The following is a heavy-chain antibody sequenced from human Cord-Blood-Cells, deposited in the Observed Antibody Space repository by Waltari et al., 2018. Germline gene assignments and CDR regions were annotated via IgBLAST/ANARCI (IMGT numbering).Heavy chain of an antibody. CDR3: AGYSGSFSLDY. CDR1: GSTFSSSA. V-gene: IGHV3-30*04. D-gene: IGHD1-26*01. J-gene: IGHJ4*02. CDR2: ISYDGSNK. Sequence: QVQLVESGGGVVQPGRSLRLSCAASGSTFSSSAMPWCRQAPGKGLEWVAVISYDGSNKYYADSVKGRFTISRDNSKNTLYLQMNSLRAEDTAVYYCAGYSGSFSLDYWGQGTLVTVSS.